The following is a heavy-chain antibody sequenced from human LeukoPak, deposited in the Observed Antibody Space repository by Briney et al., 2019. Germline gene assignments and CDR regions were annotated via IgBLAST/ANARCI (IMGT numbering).Heavy chain of an antibody. V-gene: IGHV1-2*02. CDR2: INPNSGGT. Sequence: ASVKVSCKASGYTFTGYYMHWVRQAPGQGLEWMGWINPNSGGTNYAQKFQGRATMTRDTSISTAYMELSRLRSDDTAVYYCARGQDDFWSGYFPFDPWGQGTLVTVSS. D-gene: IGHD3-3*01. CDR1: GYTFTGYY. CDR3: ARGQDDFWSGYFPFDP. J-gene: IGHJ5*02.